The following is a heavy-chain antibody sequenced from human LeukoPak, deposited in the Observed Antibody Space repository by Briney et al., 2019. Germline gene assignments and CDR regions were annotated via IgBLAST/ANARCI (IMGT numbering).Heavy chain of an antibody. CDR2: ISYDGSNK. CDR1: GFTFSSYG. Sequence: GGSLRLSCAASGFTFSSYGMHWVRQAPGKGLEWVAVISYDGSNKYYADSVKGRFTISRDNSKNTLYLQMNSLRAEDTAVYYCAKVFFGVVTLDAFDIWGQGTMVTVSS. J-gene: IGHJ3*02. V-gene: IGHV3-30*18. D-gene: IGHD3-3*01. CDR3: AKVFFGVVTLDAFDI.